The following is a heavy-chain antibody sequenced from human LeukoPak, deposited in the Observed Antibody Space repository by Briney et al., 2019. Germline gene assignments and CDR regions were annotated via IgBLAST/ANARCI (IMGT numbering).Heavy chain of an antibody. J-gene: IGHJ3*02. V-gene: IGHV3-64*01. CDR1: GFTFSKYA. CDR3: ARDFRGPGNAFDI. D-gene: IGHD3-10*01. CDR2: ISSNGGST. Sequence: GGSLRLSCAASGFTFSKYAMHWVRQAPGKGLEYVSTISSNGGSTFHANSVKGRFTISRDNSKNTLYLQMDSLRAEDTAVYYCARDFRGPGNAFDIWGQGTMVTVSS.